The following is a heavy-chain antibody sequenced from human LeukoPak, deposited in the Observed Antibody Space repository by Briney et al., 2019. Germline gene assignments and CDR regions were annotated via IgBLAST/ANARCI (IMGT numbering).Heavy chain of an antibody. CDR2: IYYSGST. CDR1: GGSISSGDYY. V-gene: IGHV4-30-4*08. J-gene: IGHJ4*02. D-gene: IGHD6-6*01. Sequence: PSETLSLTCTVSGGSISSGDYYWSWLRQPPGKGLEWIGYIYYSGSTYYNPSLKSRVTISVDTSKNQFSLKLSSVPAADTAVYYCARGGLEQLVEGFDYWGQGTLVTVSS. CDR3: ARGGLEQLVEGFDY.